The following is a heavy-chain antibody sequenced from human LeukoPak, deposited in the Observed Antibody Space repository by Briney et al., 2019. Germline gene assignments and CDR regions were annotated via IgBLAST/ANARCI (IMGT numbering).Heavy chain of an antibody. CDR3: ARGGRITIFGVVGNDY. Sequence: PGGSLRLSCAASGFTFSSYAMHWVRQAPDKGLEWVAVISYDGSNKYYADSVKGRFTISRDNSKNTLYLQMNSLRAEDTAVYYCARGGRITIFGVVGNDYWGQGTLVTVSS. CDR2: ISYDGSNK. D-gene: IGHD3-3*01. J-gene: IGHJ4*02. CDR1: GFTFSSYA. V-gene: IGHV3-30*01.